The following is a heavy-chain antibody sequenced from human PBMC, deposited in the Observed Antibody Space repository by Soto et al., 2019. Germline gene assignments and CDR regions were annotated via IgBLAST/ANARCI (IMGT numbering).Heavy chain of an antibody. CDR2: IYYSGST. CDR3: ARYITFLLRHVSAMVRGVIEGYGMDV. J-gene: IGHJ6*02. Sequence: PSETLSLTCTVSGGSISSYYWSWIRQPPGKGLEWIGYIYYSGSTNYNPSLKSRVTISVDTSKNQFSLKLSSVTAADTAVYYCARYITFLLRHVSAMVRGVIEGYGMDVWGQGTTVTVSS. D-gene: IGHD3-10*01. V-gene: IGHV4-59*01. CDR1: GGSISSYY.